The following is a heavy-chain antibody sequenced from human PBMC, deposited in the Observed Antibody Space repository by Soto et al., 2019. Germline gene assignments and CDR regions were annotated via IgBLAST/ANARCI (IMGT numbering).Heavy chain of an antibody. CDR1: GFTFSSYW. D-gene: IGHD3-10*01. J-gene: IGHJ6*02. Sequence: PGGSLRLSCAASGFTFSSYWMHWVRQAPGKGLVWVSRINSDGSSTSYADSVKGRFTISRDNAKNTLYLQMNSLRAEDTAVYYCARVRLLWFGELDRYGMDVWGQGTTVTVSS. CDR3: ARVRLLWFGELDRYGMDV. V-gene: IGHV3-74*01. CDR2: INSDGSST.